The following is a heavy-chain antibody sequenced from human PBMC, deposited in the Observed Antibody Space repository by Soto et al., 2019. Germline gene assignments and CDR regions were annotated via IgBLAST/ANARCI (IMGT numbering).Heavy chain of an antibody. CDR1: GGSFSGYY. CDR3: ARVSYYFDY. CDR2: INHSGST. J-gene: IGHJ4*02. V-gene: IGHV4-34*01. Sequence: SETLSLTCAVYGGSFSGYYWSWIRQPPGKGLEWIGEINHSGSTNYNPSLKSRVTISVDTSKNQFSLKLSSVTAADTAVYYCARVSYYFDYLGQCTLVTVSS.